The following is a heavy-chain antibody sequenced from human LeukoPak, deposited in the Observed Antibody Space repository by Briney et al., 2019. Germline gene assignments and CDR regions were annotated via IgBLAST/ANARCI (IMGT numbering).Heavy chain of an antibody. CDR2: INHSGST. Sequence: PSETLSLTCAVYGGSFSGYYWSWIRQPPGKGLEWIGEINHSGSTNYNPSLKSRVTISVDTSKNQFSLKLSSVTAADTAVYYCARDFFGILDYWGQGTVVTVSS. V-gene: IGHV4-34*01. J-gene: IGHJ4*02. D-gene: IGHD1-14*01. CDR1: GGSFSGYY. CDR3: ARDFFGILDY.